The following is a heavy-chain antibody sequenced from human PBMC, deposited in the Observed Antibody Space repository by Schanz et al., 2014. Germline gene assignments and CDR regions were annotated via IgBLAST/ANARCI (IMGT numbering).Heavy chain of an antibody. Sequence: QVQVVQSGAEVKKPGSSVKVSCKASGGTFSSYAISWVRQAPGQGLEWMGRFTPILGIPNYAQKFQGRVTITADKSTSTAYMERSSLRSEDTAVYYCAGAGGNYFDTSGYATWGQGTLVAVSS. CDR3: AGAGGNYFDTSGYAT. D-gene: IGHD5-12*01. CDR1: GGTFSSYA. CDR2: FTPILGIP. V-gene: IGHV1-69*04. J-gene: IGHJ5*02.